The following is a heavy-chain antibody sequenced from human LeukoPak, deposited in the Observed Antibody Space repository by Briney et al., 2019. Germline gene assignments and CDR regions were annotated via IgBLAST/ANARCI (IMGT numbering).Heavy chain of an antibody. Sequence: GGSLRLSCVASGFTFSRYRMSWVRQAPGKGLEWVANIMQDGSEKYYVDSVMGRFTISRDNAKNSLYLQMNSMRAEDTAMYYCARTFYYDGSGYSPQYSQYWGQGTLVTVSS. CDR2: IMQDGSEK. CDR3: ARTFYYDGSGYSPQYSQY. CDR1: GFTFSRYR. J-gene: IGHJ1*01. V-gene: IGHV3-7*01. D-gene: IGHD3-22*01.